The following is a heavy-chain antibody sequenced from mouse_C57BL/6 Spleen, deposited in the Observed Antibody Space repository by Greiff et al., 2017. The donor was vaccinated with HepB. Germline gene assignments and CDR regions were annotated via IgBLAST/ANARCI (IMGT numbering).Heavy chain of an antibody. J-gene: IGHJ2*01. CDR3: ASPMITTDY. D-gene: IGHD2-4*01. V-gene: IGHV1-26*01. Sequence: EVQLQQSGPELVKPGASVKISCKASGYTFTDYYMNWVKQSHGKSLEWIGDINPNNGGTSYNQKFKGKATLTVDKSSSTAYMEVRSLTSEDSAVYYCASPMITTDYWGQGTTLTVSS. CDR1: GYTFTDYY. CDR2: INPNNGGT.